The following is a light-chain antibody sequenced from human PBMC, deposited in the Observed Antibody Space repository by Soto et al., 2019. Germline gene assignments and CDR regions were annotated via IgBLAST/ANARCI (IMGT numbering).Light chain of an antibody. Sequence: DIQMTQSPSTLSASIGDRVTITCRASQSMSTWLAWYQQKPGKAPNLLIYDASSLQSGVPSRFSGSGSGTEFTLTISSLQPGDFATYYCPQYNSFSRSFGQGTKLEIE. J-gene: IGKJ2*01. CDR1: QSMSTW. V-gene: IGKV1-5*01. CDR2: DAS. CDR3: PQYNSFSRS.